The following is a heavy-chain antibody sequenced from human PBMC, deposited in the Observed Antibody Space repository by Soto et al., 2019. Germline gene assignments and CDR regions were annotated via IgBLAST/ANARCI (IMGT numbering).Heavy chain of an antibody. V-gene: IGHV4-39*01. J-gene: IGHJ4*02. Sequence: SETLSLTCAVSGDSIGSSSYYWGWIRQPPGKGLEWIGSIHYSGRAYYHPSLRSRVTISVDTSKNHFSLRLSSVTAADTAVYYCARQMGSFDSWGQGTLVTVSS. CDR1: GDSIGSSSYY. CDR2: IHYSGRA. CDR3: ARQMGSFDS. D-gene: IGHD3-10*01.